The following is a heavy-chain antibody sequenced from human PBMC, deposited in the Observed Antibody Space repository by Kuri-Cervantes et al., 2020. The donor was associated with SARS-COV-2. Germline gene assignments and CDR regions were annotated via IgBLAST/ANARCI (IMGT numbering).Heavy chain of an antibody. V-gene: IGHV3-74*01. Sequence: GSLRLSCAASGFTFSSYWMHWVRQAPGKGLVWVSRINSDGSSTSYADSVKGRFTISRDNAKNTLYLQTNSLRAEDTAVYYCVKSPSSGRYYYYGMDVWGQGTTVTVSS. CDR1: GFTFSSYW. CDR3: VKSPSSGRYYYYGMDV. CDR2: INSDGSST. J-gene: IGHJ6*02. D-gene: IGHD1-26*01.